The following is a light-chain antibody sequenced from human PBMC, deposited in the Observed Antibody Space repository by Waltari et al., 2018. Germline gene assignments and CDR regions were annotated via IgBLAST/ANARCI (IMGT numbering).Light chain of an antibody. CDR2: DVS. CDR1: QSVSNN. J-gene: IGKJ4*01. CDR3: QQRTSWPPGLS. Sequence: EIVLTQSPATLYLSPGERATLSCRASQSVSNNLAWYQQKPGQAPRLLIYDVSSRATGIPARISARGAGTDFTLTINSLEPEDSAVYYCQQRTSWPPGLSFGGGTKVEIK. V-gene: IGKV3-11*01.